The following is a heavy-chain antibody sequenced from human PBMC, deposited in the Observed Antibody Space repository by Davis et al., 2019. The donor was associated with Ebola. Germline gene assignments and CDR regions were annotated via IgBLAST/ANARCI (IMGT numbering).Heavy chain of an antibody. V-gene: IGHV1-46*01. CDR2: INPSGGST. J-gene: IGHJ6*02. D-gene: IGHD2-2*01. Sequence: ASVKVSCKASGYTFTSYYMHWVRQAPGQGLEWMGIINPSGGSTSHAQKLQGRVTMTTDTSTSTAYMELRSLRSDDTAVYYCAREGVGYCSSTSCYYYGMDVWGQGTTVTVSS. CDR3: AREGVGYCSSTSCYYYGMDV. CDR1: GYTFTSYY.